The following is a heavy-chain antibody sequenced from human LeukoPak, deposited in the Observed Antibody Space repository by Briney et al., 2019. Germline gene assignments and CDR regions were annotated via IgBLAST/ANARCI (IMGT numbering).Heavy chain of an antibody. Sequence: GGSLRLSCAASGFTFSSLWTSWVRQAPGRGPEWVANINQDGGTTYYVASVKGRFTISRDNAKNSLSLQMSSLRAEDTAVYYCTKDRQGPNQYHMDVWGKGTTVTVSS. J-gene: IGHJ6*03. CDR1: GFTFSSLW. CDR2: INQDGGTT. CDR3: TKDRQGPNQYHMDV. V-gene: IGHV3-7*01.